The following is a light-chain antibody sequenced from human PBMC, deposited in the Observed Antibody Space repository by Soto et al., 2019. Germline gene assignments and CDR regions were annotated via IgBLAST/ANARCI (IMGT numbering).Light chain of an antibody. J-gene: IGKJ1*01. V-gene: IGKV1-5*01. CDR1: QSISSW. Sequence: DIQMTQSPSTLSASVGDRVTITCRASQSISSWLAWYQQKPGKAPKLLIYDASSLESGVPSRFSGSGSGTEFTLTISSLQPDDFATYYCQQYNSYRSWTFGQGTKVDI. CDR2: DAS. CDR3: QQYNSYRSWT.